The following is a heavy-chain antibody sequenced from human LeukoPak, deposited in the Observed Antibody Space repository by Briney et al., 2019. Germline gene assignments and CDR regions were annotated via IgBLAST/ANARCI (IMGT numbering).Heavy chain of an antibody. D-gene: IGHD5-18*01. J-gene: IGHJ4*02. V-gene: IGHV3-48*04. Sequence: PGGSLRLSCAASGFTFSSHAMNWVRQAPGKGLEWVSYISISSSSVYYADSVKGRFTISRDNAKNSLYLQMNSLRAEDTAVYYCARDGRVDTAILWGQGTLVTVSS. CDR2: ISISSSSV. CDR1: GFTFSSHA. CDR3: ARDGRVDTAIL.